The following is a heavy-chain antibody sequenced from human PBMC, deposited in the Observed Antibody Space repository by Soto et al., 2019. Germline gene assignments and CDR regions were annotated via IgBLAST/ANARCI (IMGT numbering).Heavy chain of an antibody. CDR1: GFTFSSYA. J-gene: IGHJ4*02. Sequence: PGGSLRLSCAASGFTFSSYAMTWVRQAPGKGLEWVSSISGSGISTYYADSVKGRFTISRDNSKNTLYLQMNSLRAEDAAVYYCAKSAGSNAYYPNDYWGQGTLVIVSS. D-gene: IGHD3-16*01. CDR2: ISGSGIST. V-gene: IGHV3-23*01. CDR3: AKSAGSNAYYPNDY.